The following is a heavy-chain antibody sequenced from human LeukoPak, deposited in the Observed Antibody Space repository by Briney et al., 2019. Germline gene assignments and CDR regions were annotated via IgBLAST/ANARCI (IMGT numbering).Heavy chain of an antibody. Sequence: GGSLRLSCAASGFTFSSYSMNWVRQAPGKGLEWVSYINSSSSTIYYADSVKGRFTISRDNAKNSLYLQMNSLRAEDTAVYYCARVFSYYYDSSGYPALDYWGQGTLVTVSS. CDR3: ARVFSYYYDSSGYPALDY. CDR1: GFTFSSYS. J-gene: IGHJ4*02. CDR2: INSSSSTI. V-gene: IGHV3-48*01. D-gene: IGHD3-22*01.